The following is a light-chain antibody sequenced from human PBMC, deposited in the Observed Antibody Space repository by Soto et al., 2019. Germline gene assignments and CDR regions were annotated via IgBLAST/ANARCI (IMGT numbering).Light chain of an antibody. CDR3: QQYSDLPLT. Sequence: DIQMTQSPSSLSASVGDRVTITCQASQDISHYLNWYQQRPGKAPKLLIYDASNLQTGVPSRFSGSRSGADFTFTISSLQPEDVATYYCQQYSDLPLTFGGGTRVEIK. CDR1: QDISHY. J-gene: IGKJ4*01. CDR2: DAS. V-gene: IGKV1-33*01.